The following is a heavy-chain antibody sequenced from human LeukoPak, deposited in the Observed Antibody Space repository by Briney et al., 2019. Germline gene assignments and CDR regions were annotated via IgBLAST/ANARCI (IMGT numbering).Heavy chain of an antibody. CDR3: AKEAIAGYDDYY. V-gene: IGHV3-11*03. CDR1: GFTFSDYY. D-gene: IGHD4-17*01. CDR2: ISSSSSYT. J-gene: IGHJ4*02. Sequence: KPGGSLRLSCAASGFTFSDYYMSWIRQAPGKGLEWVSYISSSSSYTNYADSVKGRFTISRDNAKNSLYLQMNSLRAEDTAVYYCAKEAIAGYDDYYGGQGTLVTVSS.